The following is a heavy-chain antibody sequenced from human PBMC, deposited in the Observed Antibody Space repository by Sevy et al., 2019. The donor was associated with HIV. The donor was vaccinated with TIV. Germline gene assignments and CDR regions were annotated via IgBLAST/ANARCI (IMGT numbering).Heavy chain of an antibody. CDR1: GFTFSSHW. V-gene: IGHV3-74*01. J-gene: IGHJ6*02. D-gene: IGHD3-3*01. CDR2: INSHGTIT. Sequence: WGSLRLSCAASGFTFSSHWMFWVRQAPGKGLMWVSHINSHGTITNYADSVKGRFAISRDNAKNTVYLRMDSLRAEDTAVHYCARGQLLQFLEWPSYSLDVWGQGTTVTVSS. CDR3: ARGQLLQFLEWPSYSLDV.